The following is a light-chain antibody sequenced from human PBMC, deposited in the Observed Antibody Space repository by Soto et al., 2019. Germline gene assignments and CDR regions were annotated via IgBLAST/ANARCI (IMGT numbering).Light chain of an antibody. CDR3: QQRYSMPLT. CDR1: QSTSSH. V-gene: IGKV1-39*01. Sequence: DIQMTQSPSSLSASVGDRVTITCRASQSTSSHLNWYQQKPGKAPQLLIYEASSLQGGVPSRFSGCGSGTDFTLTISRLQADDFAIFYCQQRYSMPLTFGPGTRVDIK. J-gene: IGKJ3*01. CDR2: EAS.